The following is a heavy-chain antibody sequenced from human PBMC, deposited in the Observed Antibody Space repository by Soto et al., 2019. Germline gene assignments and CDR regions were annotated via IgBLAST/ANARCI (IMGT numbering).Heavy chain of an antibody. CDR1: GGSISSYY. Sequence: SETLSLTCTVSGGSISSYYWSWIRQPAGKGLEWIGRFYPSGSTNYNPSLKSRVTMSVDTSKNQVSLKLNSVTAADTAMYYCAATIPDYYDGMDVWGQGTTVTVSS. D-gene: IGHD1-26*01. V-gene: IGHV4-4*07. CDR3: AATIPDYYDGMDV. J-gene: IGHJ6*02. CDR2: FYPSGST.